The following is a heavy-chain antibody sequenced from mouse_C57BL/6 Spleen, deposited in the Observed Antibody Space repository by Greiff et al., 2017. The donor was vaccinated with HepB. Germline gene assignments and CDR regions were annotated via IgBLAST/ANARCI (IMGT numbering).Heavy chain of an antibody. CDR1: GYTFTDYN. V-gene: IGHV1-22*01. CDR3: ARDGQITTVVATRGAMDY. CDR2: INPNNGGT. J-gene: IGHJ4*01. Sequence: VQLQQSGPELVKPGASVKMSCKASGYTFTDYNMHWVKQSHGKSLEWIGYINPNNGGTSYNQKFKGKGTLTVNKSSSTAYMELRRLTSEESAVYYGARDGQITTVVATRGAMDYWGQGTSVTVSS. D-gene: IGHD1-1*01.